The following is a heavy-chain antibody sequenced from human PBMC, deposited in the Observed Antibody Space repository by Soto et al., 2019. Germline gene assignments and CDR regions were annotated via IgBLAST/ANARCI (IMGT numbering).Heavy chain of an antibody. J-gene: IGHJ5*01. Sequence: TLSLTCTVSGGSISSYYWSWIRQPAGKGLEWIGRIYTSGSTNYNPSLKSRVTMSVDTSKNQFSLKLSSVTAADTAVYYCARDRGSSGWSQFDPLGQGTLVTVSS. CDR3: ARDRGSSGWSQFDP. CDR2: IYTSGST. CDR1: GGSISSYY. D-gene: IGHD6-19*01. V-gene: IGHV4-4*07.